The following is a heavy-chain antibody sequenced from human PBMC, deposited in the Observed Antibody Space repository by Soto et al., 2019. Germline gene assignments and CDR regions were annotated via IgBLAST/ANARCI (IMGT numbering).Heavy chain of an antibody. CDR3: AKAGGIAVPGSHLDY. CDR2: ISGTGSST. Sequence: EVQLLESGGGSVQPGGSLRLSCAASGFTFSSYAMTWVRQAPGKGLEWVSAISGTGSSTNYADSVEGRFTISRDNSKNTLCMQMSSLSAEDTAVYYCAKAGGIAVPGSHLDYWGQGALVSVSS. D-gene: IGHD6-19*01. CDR1: GFTFSSYA. J-gene: IGHJ4*02. V-gene: IGHV3-23*01.